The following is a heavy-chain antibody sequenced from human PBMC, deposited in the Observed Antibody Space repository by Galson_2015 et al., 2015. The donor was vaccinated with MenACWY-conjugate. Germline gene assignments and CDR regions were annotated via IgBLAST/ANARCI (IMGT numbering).Heavy chain of an antibody. CDR3: ARDNNWSFDS. V-gene: IGHV3-74*01. J-gene: IGHJ4*02. D-gene: IGHD1-1*01. CDR2: IKADGSFS. Sequence: SLRLSCAASGFTFNDYWMHWVRQPPGKGLEWISYIKADGSFSNYADSVKGRFTISTDNAKNMVYLQMDGLGDEDTAVYFRARDNNWSFDSWGQGTPVTVSS. CDR1: GFTFNDYW.